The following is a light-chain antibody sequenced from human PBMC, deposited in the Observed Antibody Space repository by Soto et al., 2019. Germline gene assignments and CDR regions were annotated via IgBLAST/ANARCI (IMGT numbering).Light chain of an antibody. V-gene: IGKV3D-15*01. Sequence: EIVLTQSPATLSVSPGDRATLSCRASQYIGSTIAWYQQRSGQAPRLLIYGASMRATGIPDRFSGSGSGTDFTLTISRLEPEDFAVYYCQQYNNWPPITFGQGTRLEIK. CDR2: GAS. CDR1: QYIGST. CDR3: QQYNNWPPIT. J-gene: IGKJ5*01.